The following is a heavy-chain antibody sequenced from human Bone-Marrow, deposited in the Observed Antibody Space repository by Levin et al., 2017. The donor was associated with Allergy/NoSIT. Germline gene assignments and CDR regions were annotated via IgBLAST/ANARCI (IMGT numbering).Heavy chain of an antibody. Sequence: AGGSLRLSCAASGFTFSIAWMSWVRQAPGKGLEWVGRIRSKNDGGTTDYAAPVKGRFTISRDDSKNTLYLQMNSLKTEDTAVYYCTADGSSWYEGEYYFDSWGQGTLVTVSS. V-gene: IGHV3-15*01. CDR3: TADGSSWYEGEYYFDS. CDR2: IRSKNDGGTT. J-gene: IGHJ4*02. D-gene: IGHD6-13*01. CDR1: GFTFSIAW.